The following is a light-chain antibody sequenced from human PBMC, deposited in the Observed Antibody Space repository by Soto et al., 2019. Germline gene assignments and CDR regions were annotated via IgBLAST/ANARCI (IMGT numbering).Light chain of an antibody. CDR1: QSVSSY. Sequence: EIVLTQSPATLSLPPGERATLSCRASQSVSSYLAWYQQKPGQAPRLLIYDASNRATGIPARFSGSGSGTDFTLTISSLEPEDFLVYYCQQRSNWPQYTFGQGTKLEIK. J-gene: IGKJ2*01. CDR3: QQRSNWPQYT. CDR2: DAS. V-gene: IGKV3-11*01.